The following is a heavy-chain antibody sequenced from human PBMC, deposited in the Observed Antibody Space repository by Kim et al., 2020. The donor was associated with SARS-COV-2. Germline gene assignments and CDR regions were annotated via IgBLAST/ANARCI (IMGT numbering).Heavy chain of an antibody. J-gene: IGHJ4*02. V-gene: IGHV3-48*02. CDR1: GFTFSSYS. CDR2: ISSSSSTI. Sequence: GGSLRLSCAASGFTFSSYSMNWVRQAPGKGLEWVSYISSSSSTIYYADSVKGRFTISRDNAKNSLYLQMNSLRDEDTAVYYCARESVWDSSGWYSVAGSDYWGQGTLVTVSS. D-gene: IGHD6-19*01. CDR3: ARESVWDSSGWYSVAGSDY.